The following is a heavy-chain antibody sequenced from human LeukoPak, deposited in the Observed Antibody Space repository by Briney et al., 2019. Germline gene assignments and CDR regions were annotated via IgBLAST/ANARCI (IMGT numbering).Heavy chain of an antibody. J-gene: IGHJ6*03. CDR1: GGSISSSSYY. CDR3: ARGPDWGYYMDV. Sequence: SETLSLTCTVSGGSISSSSYYWGWIRQPPGKGLEWIGSIYYSGSTYYNPSLKSRVTISVDTSKNQFSLKLSSVTAADTAVYYCARGPDWGYYMDVWGKGTTVTVSS. D-gene: IGHD3-9*01. CDR2: IYYSGST. V-gene: IGHV4-39*01.